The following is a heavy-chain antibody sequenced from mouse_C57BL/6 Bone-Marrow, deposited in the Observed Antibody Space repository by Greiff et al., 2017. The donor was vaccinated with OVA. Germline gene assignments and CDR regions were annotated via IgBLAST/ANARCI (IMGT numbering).Heavy chain of an antibody. D-gene: IGHD1-2*01. V-gene: IGHV10-1*01. J-gene: IGHJ4*01. CDR3: VRQRLRYAMDY. CDR1: GFSFNTYA. Sequence: EVQVVESGGGLVQPKGSLKLSCAASGFSFNTYAMNWVRQAPGKGLEWVARIRSKSNNYATYYADSVKDRFTISRDDSESMLYLQMNNLKTEDTAMYYCVRQRLRYAMDYWGQGTSVTVSS. CDR2: IRSKSNNYAT.